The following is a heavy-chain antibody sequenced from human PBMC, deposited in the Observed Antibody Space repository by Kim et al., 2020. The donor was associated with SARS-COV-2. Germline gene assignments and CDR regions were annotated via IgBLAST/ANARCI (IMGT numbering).Heavy chain of an antibody. V-gene: IGHV3-23*01. CDR2: IGITGGNT. D-gene: IGHD2-2*01. Sequence: GGSLRLSCEASGFTFTSYAMTWVRQAPGKGLEWVASIGITGGNTYYADSVKGRFTISRDNSRDTLFLHMNSLRAEDTAVYYCTKRTSGVWPFDYWGQGTPVTVSS. CDR1: GFTFTSYA. CDR3: TKRTSGVWPFDY. J-gene: IGHJ4*02.